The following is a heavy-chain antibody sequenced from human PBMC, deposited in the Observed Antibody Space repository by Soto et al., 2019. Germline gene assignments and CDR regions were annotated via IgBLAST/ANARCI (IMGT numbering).Heavy chain of an antibody. Sequence: SETLSLTCAVSGGSISSGGYSWSWIRQPPGKGLEWIGYIYHSGSTYYNPSLKSRATISVDRSKNQFSLKLSSVTAADTAVYYCARATYYYDSSGYPPHWYFDLWGRGTLVTVSS. CDR2: IYHSGST. D-gene: IGHD3-22*01. J-gene: IGHJ2*01. CDR3: ARATYYYDSSGYPPHWYFDL. V-gene: IGHV4-30-2*01. CDR1: GGSISSGGYS.